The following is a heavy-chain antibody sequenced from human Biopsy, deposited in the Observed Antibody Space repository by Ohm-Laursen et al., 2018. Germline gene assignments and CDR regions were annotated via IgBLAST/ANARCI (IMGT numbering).Heavy chain of an antibody. CDR3: ARLTGDPSY. D-gene: IGHD7-27*01. J-gene: IGHJ4*02. CDR1: GGSITDDY. Sequence: SETLSLTCTVSGGSITDDYWSWIRQSPGKGLEWIGFIYYTGHTNYNPSLKSRATISVDTSKNQFSLKVISVTAADTAVYYCARLTGDPSYWGQGILVTVSS. V-gene: IGHV4-59*01. CDR2: IYYTGHT.